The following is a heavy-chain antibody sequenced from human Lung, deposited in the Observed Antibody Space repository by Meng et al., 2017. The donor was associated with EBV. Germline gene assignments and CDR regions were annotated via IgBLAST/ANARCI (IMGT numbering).Heavy chain of an antibody. CDR1: GGSISSSNW. Sequence: QVTLQEAGPGLVKPSGTWSLTCAVSGGSISSSNWWSWVRQTPGKGLEWIGEIYHSGSTNYNPSLKSRITISVDESKNQFSLRLKSVTAADTAVYYCANRREVRPYYFDSWGQGTLVTVSS. CDR3: ANRREVRPYYFDS. V-gene: IGHV4-4*02. CDR2: IYHSGST. D-gene: IGHD1-26*01. J-gene: IGHJ4*02.